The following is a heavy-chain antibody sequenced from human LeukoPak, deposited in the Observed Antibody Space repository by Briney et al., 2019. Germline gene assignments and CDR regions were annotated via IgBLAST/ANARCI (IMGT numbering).Heavy chain of an antibody. CDR2: INPNSGGT. D-gene: IGHD6-13*01. V-gene: IGHV1-2*02. Sequence: ASVKVSCKASGYTFTGYYMHWVRQAPGQELEWMGWINPNSGGTNYAQKFQGRVTMTRDTSISTAYMELSRLRSDDTAVYYCARVEQGSSWYHYYYGIDVWGQGTTVTVSS. CDR3: ARVEQGSSWYHYYYGIDV. J-gene: IGHJ6*02. CDR1: GYTFTGYY.